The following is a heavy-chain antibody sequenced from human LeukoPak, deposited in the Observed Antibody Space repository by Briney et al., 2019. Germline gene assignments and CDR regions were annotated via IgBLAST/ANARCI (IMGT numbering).Heavy chain of an antibody. Sequence: SETLSLTCTVSGGSVSSGSYYWSWIRQPPGKGLEWIGYIYYSGSTNYNPSLKSRVTISVDTSKNQFSLKLSSVTAADTAVYFCARREVAPAATYYYGMDVWGQGTTVTVSS. D-gene: IGHD2-2*01. V-gene: IGHV4-61*01. J-gene: IGHJ6*02. CDR1: GGSVSSGSYY. CDR2: IYYSGST. CDR3: ARREVAPAATYYYGMDV.